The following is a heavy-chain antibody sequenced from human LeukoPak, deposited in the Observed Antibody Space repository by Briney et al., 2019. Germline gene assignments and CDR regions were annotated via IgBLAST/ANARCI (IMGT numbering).Heavy chain of an antibody. CDR2: IYSDGST. D-gene: IGHD1-26*01. J-gene: IGHJ4*02. V-gene: IGHV3-66*02. Sequence: PGGSLRLSCAASGFTFNRNYMNWVRQAAGKGLEWVSVIYSDGSTYYADSVKGRFTTSRDNYKNTVYLQMDSLRIEDTAVYYCARSWDARLNFDYWGQGTLVTVSS. CDR3: ARSWDARLNFDY. CDR1: GFTFNRNY.